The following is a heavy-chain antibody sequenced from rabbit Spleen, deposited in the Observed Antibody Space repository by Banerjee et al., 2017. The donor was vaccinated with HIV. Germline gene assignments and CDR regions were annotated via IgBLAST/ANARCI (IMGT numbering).Heavy chain of an antibody. CDR2: INVVTGKA. V-gene: IGHV1S45*01. CDR1: GFSFSSNYW. CDR3: ARSSNWNRYYFNL. J-gene: IGHJ4*01. Sequence: QEQLVESGGGLVQPEGSLTLTCTASGFSFSSNYWICWVRQAPGKGLEWIACINVVTGKAVYASWAKGRFTFSKTSSTTVTLQMTSLTAADTATYFCARSSNWNRYYFNLWGQGTLVTVS.